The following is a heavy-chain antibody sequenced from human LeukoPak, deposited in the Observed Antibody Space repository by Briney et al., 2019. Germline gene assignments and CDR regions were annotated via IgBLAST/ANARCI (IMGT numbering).Heavy chain of an antibody. CDR1: GFTFDDYA. V-gene: IGHV3-9*01. CDR3: AKDFGYYDSSRGQ. CDR2: ISWNSGSI. Sequence: GGSLRLSCAASGFTFDDYAMHWVRQAPGKGLEWVSGISWNSGSIGYADSVKGRFTISRDNAKNSLYLQMNSLRAEDTALYYCAKDFGYYDSSRGQWGQGTLVTVSS. D-gene: IGHD3-22*01. J-gene: IGHJ4*02.